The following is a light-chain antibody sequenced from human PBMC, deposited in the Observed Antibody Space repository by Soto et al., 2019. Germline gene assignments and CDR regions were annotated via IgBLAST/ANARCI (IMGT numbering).Light chain of an antibody. V-gene: IGKV3-20*01. J-gene: IGKJ2*01. CDR3: QQYGSSPPYT. Sequence: EIVLTQSPGTLSLSPGERATLSCRASHSVSSSYLAWYQQKPGQAPRLLIYGASSRATGIPDRFSGSGSGTDFTLTINRLEPEDFAVYYRQQYGSSPPYTFGQGTKLEIK. CDR1: HSVSSSY. CDR2: GAS.